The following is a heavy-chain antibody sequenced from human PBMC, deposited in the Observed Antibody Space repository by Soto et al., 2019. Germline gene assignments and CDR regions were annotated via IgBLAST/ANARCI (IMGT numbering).Heavy chain of an antibody. CDR2: INHSGST. CDR3: ARVGTGTTSL. D-gene: IGHD1-7*01. V-gene: IGHV4-34*01. Sequence: SETLSLTCAVYGGSFSGYYWSWIRQPPGKGLEWIGEINHSGSTNYNPSLKSRVTISVDTSKNQFSLKLSSVAAADTAVYYCARVGTGTTSLWGQGTLVTVSS. CDR1: GGSFSGYY. J-gene: IGHJ4*02.